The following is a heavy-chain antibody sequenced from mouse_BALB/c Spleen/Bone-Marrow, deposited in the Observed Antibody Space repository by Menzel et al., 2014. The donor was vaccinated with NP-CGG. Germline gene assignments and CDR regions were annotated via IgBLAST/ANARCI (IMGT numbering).Heavy chain of an antibody. J-gene: IGHJ3*01. CDR2: INPDSNTI. Sequence: EVKLMESGGGLVQPGGSLKLSCAASGFDFSSYWMSWVRQAPGKGPEWIGEINPDSNTINYTPSLKDKFIISRDNAKNTLYLQMSKVRSEDTALYYCARLGYYGWFAYWGQGTLVTVSA. CDR1: GFDFSSYW. CDR3: ARLGYYGWFAY. D-gene: IGHD2-3*01. V-gene: IGHV4-1*02.